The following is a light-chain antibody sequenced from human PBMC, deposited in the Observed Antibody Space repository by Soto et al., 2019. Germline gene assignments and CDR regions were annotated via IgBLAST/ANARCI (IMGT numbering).Light chain of an antibody. J-gene: IGLJ2*01. CDR2: EGT. CDR1: SSDVGFYKL. V-gene: IGLV2-23*03. Sequence: QSALTQPASVSGSPGQSITISCTGTSSDVGFYKLVSWYQQYPAKAPKLILYEGTMRPSGLSNRFSGSMSGNTASLTISGLQAEDEADYYCCSYATSDTFIFGGGTKVTVL. CDR3: CSYATSDTFI.